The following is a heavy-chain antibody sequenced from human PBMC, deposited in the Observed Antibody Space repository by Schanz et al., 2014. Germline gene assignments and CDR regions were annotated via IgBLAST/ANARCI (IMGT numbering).Heavy chain of an antibody. D-gene: IGHD2-21*01. Sequence: EVQLVESGGGLIQPGGSLRLSCAASGYTVSSNYMSWVRQAPGKGLEWVSVIYNGGGGRTYYADSVKGRFTISSDNSKNTLFLQMNSLRADDTAIYFCARDEGRDGYNLAFDVWGQGTLVTVSS. J-gene: IGHJ3*01. V-gene: IGHV3-53*01. CDR2: IYNGGGGRT. CDR1: GYTVSSNY. CDR3: ARDEGRDGYNLAFDV.